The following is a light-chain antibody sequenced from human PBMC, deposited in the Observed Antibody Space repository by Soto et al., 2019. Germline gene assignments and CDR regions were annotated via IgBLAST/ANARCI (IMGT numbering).Light chain of an antibody. J-gene: IGLJ2*01. CDR1: TSNIGTNT. CDR2: HNT. V-gene: IGLV1-44*01. Sequence: QSVLTQPPSASGTPGQRVTISCSGGTSNIGTNTVTWYQQVPGTAPQLLLYHNTQQPSGVPDRFSGSKSGTSASLAISGLPSEDEADYYWAAWDDSLNGVIFGAGTKLTVL. CDR3: AAWDDSLNGVI.